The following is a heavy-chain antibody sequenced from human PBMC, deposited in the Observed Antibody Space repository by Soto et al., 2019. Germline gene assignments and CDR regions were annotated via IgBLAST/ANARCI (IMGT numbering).Heavy chain of an antibody. V-gene: IGHV3-30-3*01. D-gene: IGHD3-22*01. CDR3: ARDASKWFSWYFAL. J-gene: IGHJ2*01. CDR2: MSYDGSSK. Sequence: QVQLVESGGGVVQPGRSLRLSCAASGFTFSYYAMHWVRQAPGKGLEWVAVMSYDGSSKYYPESVKGRFTISRDNSKNTLFLQMNSPRDEDTAVYYCARDASKWFSWYFALWGRRTLVIVSS. CDR1: GFTFSYYA.